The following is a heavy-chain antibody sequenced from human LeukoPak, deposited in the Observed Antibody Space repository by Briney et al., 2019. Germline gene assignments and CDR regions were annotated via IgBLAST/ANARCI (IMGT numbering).Heavy chain of an antibody. CDR2: IKQDGSEK. V-gene: IGHV3-7*01. CDR3: ARDLLGYNYHYMDA. Sequence: GGSLRLSCAASGFTFSSYWMSWVRQAPGKGLEWVANIKQDGSEKYYVDSVKGRFTISRDNAKNSLYLQMNSLRAEDTAVYFCARDLLGYNYHYMDAWGKGTTVTVSS. J-gene: IGHJ6*03. CDR1: GFTFSSYW. D-gene: IGHD3-16*02.